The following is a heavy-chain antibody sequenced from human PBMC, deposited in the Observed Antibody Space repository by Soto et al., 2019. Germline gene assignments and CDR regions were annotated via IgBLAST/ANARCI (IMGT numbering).Heavy chain of an antibody. J-gene: IGHJ4*02. CDR2: IRGDGGQT. V-gene: IGHV3-23*01. D-gene: IGHD3-9*01. CDR1: GFTFTSYG. Sequence: GGSLRLSCTASGFTFTSYGMGWVRQAPGKGLQWVSTIRGDGGQTHYTDPVKGRFSISRDNSKNTVYLQMDSLRAEDTAMYFCARDVGLDSDDFFAYWGQGTQVTVS. CDR3: ARDVGLDSDDFFAY.